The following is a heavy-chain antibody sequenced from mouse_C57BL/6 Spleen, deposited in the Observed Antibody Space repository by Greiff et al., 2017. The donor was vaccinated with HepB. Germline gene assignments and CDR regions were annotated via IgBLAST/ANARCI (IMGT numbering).Heavy chain of an antibody. J-gene: IGHJ2*01. CDR3: TSSILHYFDY. V-gene: IGHV1-15*01. CDR2: IDPETGGT. D-gene: IGHD1-1*01. CDR1: GYTFTDYE. Sequence: VQLQQSGAELVRPGASVTLSCKASGYTFTDYEMHWVKQTPLHGLEWIGAIDPETGGTAYNQKFKGKAILTADKSSSTAYMELRSLTSEDSAVYYCTSSILHYFDYWGQGTTLTVSS.